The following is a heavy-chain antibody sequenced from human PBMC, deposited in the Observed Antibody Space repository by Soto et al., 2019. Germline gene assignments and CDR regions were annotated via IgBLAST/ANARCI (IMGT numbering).Heavy chain of an antibody. D-gene: IGHD2-2*01. CDR3: ARDAPIPYCSSTSRYVYFDY. V-gene: IGHV1-69*01. CDR2: IIPIFGTA. Sequence: QVQLVQSGAEVKKPGSSVKVSCKASGGTFSSYAISWVRQAPGQGLEWMGGIIPIFGTANYAQKFQGRVTITADESTSTAYMELSSLRSEDTAVYYCARDAPIPYCSSTSRYVYFDYWGQGTLVTVSS. CDR1: GGTFSSYA. J-gene: IGHJ4*02.